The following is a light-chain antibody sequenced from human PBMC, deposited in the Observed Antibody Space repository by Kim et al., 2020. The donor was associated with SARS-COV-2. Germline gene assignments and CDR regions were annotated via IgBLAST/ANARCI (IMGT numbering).Light chain of an antibody. CDR2: KAS. CDR1: QSISSW. Sequence: DIQMTQSPSTLSASVGDRVTITCRASQSISSWLAWYQQEPGKAPKVLIYKASSLETGVPSRFSGSGSGTEFTLTISSLQPDDFATYYRHQYDTYPWTFGQGTNVDI. V-gene: IGKV1-5*03. J-gene: IGKJ1*01. CDR3: HQYDTYPWT.